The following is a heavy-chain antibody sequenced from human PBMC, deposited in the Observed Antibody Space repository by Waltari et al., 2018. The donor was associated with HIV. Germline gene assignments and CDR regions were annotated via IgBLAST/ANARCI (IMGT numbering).Heavy chain of an antibody. CDR1: GGSLSNSNYF. CDR2: IYYSGGS. D-gene: IGHD1-26*01. Sequence: QLQLQESGPGLVKPSETLSLTCTVPGGSLSNSNYFWGWIRQPPGKGLEWIGGIYYSGGSIYNPAPKGRGTISVEPSKNQFSLKLSSVTATDTAVYYCARHALRVGASYWYFDLWGRGTLVTVSS. V-gene: IGHV4-39*01. CDR3: ARHALRVGASYWYFDL. J-gene: IGHJ2*01.